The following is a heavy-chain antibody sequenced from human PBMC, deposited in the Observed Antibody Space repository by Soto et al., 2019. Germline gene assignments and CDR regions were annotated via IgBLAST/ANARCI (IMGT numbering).Heavy chain of an antibody. D-gene: IGHD2-15*01. CDR1: GFSLSTTGVG. CDR2: IYWDDDK. CDR3: AHRLLEPPTEAFDF. V-gene: IGHV2-5*02. Sequence: QITLKESGPTLVKPTQTLTLTCSFSGFSLSTTGVGVGWISQPPGKALEWLAVIYWDDDKPYSPSLKSRLTITTDTSRNQVVLTMTDLDPLDTATYYCAHRLLEPPTEAFDFWGQGTMVTVSS. J-gene: IGHJ3*01.